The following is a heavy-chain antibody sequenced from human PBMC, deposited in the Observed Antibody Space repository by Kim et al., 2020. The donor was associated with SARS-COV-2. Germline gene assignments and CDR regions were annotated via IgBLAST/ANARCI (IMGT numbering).Heavy chain of an antibody. CDR2: INHSGST. D-gene: IGHD2-2*02. CDR3: ARGPPDYCSSTSCYNYWY. J-gene: IGHJ2*01. CDR1: GGSFSGYY. Sequence: SETLSLTCAVYGGSFSGYYWSWIRQPPGKGLEWIGEINHSGSTNYNPSLKSRVTISVDTSKNQFSLKLSSVTAADTAVYYCARGPPDYCSSTSCYNYWY. V-gene: IGHV4-34*01.